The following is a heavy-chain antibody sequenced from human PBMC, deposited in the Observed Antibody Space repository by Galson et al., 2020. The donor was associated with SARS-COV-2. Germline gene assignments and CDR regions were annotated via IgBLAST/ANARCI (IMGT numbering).Heavy chain of an antibody. CDR2: ISGSGGST. CDR3: AKDLSVVYAMGRDYYYGMDV. Sequence: GESLKISCAASGFTFSSYAMSWVRQAPGKGLEWVSAISGSGGSTYYADSVKGRFTISRDNSKNTLYLQMNSLRAEDTAVYYCAKDLSVVYAMGRDYYYGMDVWGQGTTVTVSS. D-gene: IGHD2-8*02. J-gene: IGHJ6*02. V-gene: IGHV3-23*01. CDR1: GFTFSSYA.